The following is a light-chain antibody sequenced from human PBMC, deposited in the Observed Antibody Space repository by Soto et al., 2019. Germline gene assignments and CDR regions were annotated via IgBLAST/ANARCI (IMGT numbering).Light chain of an antibody. CDR1: SSDVGGYNH. J-gene: IGLJ1*01. Sequence: QSALTQPASVSGSPGQSITISCTGTSSDVGGYNHVSWYQQHPGKAPKLMIYDVSNRPSGVSNRFSGSKSGNTASLTISGLQAEDEAAYYCSSYTTSYTYVFGTGTKVTVL. V-gene: IGLV2-14*01. CDR3: SSYTTSYTYV. CDR2: DVS.